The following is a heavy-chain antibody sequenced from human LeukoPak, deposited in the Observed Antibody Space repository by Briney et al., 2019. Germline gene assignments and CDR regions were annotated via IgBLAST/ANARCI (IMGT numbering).Heavy chain of an antibody. CDR3: AREVVVRGDKYYAMDV. D-gene: IGHD3-10*01. CDR2: IGYDGSNE. J-gene: IGHJ6*02. Sequence: GMSLRLSCAASGFTFSTYGIHWVRQAPGKGLEWVAIIGYDGSNEYYADCVKGRFTISRDNSKDTLYLQMNSLRAGDTAVYYCAREVVVRGDKYYAMDVWGQGTTVTVSS. CDR1: GFTFSTYG. V-gene: IGHV3-33*01.